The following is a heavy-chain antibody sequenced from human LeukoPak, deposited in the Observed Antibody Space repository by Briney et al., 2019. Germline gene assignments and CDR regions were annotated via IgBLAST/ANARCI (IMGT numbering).Heavy chain of an antibody. V-gene: IGHV1-24*01. J-gene: IGHJ4*03. Sequence: ASVKVSCKVSGYTFTDYYMHWVQQAPGKGLEWMGGFDPEDGETIYAQKFQGRVTMTEDTSTDTAYMELSSLRSEDTAVYYCATGCSGGSCYLDYWGQGTLVTVSS. CDR2: FDPEDGET. CDR1: GYTFTDYY. D-gene: IGHD2-15*01. CDR3: ATGCSGGSCYLDY.